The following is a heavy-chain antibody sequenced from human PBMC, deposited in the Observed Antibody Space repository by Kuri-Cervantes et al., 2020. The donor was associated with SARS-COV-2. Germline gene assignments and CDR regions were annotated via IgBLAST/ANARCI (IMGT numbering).Heavy chain of an antibody. Sequence: GSLTLSCPASGFTFADYAMHWVRQPPGKGLEWVSLISWDGGSTYYADSVKGRFTISRDNSKNSLYLQMNSLRAEDTALYYCAKDSNYYGSGSYLDYWGQGTLVTVSS. V-gene: IGHV3-43D*03. CDR1: GFTFADYA. CDR2: ISWDGGST. J-gene: IGHJ4*02. D-gene: IGHD3-10*01. CDR3: AKDSNYYGSGSYLDY.